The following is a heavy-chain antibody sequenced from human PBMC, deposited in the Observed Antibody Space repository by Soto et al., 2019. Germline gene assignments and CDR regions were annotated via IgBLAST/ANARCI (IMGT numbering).Heavy chain of an antibody. Sequence: GSGPTLVNPTQTLTLTCTFSGFSLSTSGMCVSWIRQPPGKALEWLALIDWDDDKYYSTSLKTRLTISKDTSKNQVVLTMTNMDPVDTATYYCARIIAPTTVVTPHYYYGMDVWGQGTTVTVSS. CDR3: ARIIAPTTVVTPHYYYGMDV. V-gene: IGHV2-70*01. CDR2: IDWDDDK. J-gene: IGHJ6*02. D-gene: IGHD2-21*02. CDR1: GFSLSTSGMC.